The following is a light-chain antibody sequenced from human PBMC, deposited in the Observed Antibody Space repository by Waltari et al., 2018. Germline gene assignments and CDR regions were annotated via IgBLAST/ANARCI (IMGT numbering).Light chain of an antibody. J-gene: IGKJ4*01. CDR2: AAR. CDR1: QGVRID. Sequence: AIQMTQSPSSLPAALGARVIISCRASQGVRIDVGWYQQKAWKAPKLLIYAARSLQSGVPSRFSGSGSGTDFTLSISSLQPEDVATYYCLQDYTYPFTFGGGTKVEIK. CDR3: LQDYTYPFT. V-gene: IGKV1-6*01.